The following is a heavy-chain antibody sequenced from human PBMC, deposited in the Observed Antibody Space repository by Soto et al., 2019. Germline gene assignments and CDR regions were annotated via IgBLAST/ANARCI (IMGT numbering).Heavy chain of an antibody. D-gene: IGHD1-26*01. J-gene: IGHJ4*02. CDR2: IYFDGITT. CDR1: GFTFNTHW. CDR3: ARGGAMGVDY. V-gene: IGHV3-74*01. Sequence: EVQLVESGGGVVQPGGSLRLSCTASGFTFNTHWMHWVRQAPGKGLVWVSRIYFDGITTNYADSVKGRFTVARDNAKNTVYLHVNPLRDEDTAVYYCARGGAMGVDYWGQGTLVTVSS.